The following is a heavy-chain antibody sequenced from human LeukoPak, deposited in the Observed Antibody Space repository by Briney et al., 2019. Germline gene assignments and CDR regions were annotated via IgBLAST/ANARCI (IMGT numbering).Heavy chain of an antibody. J-gene: IGHJ4*02. Sequence: ASVKVSCKASGYTFTGYYMHWVRQAPGQGLEWMGWINPNSGGTNYAQKFQGRVTMTRDTSISTAYMELTRLRSDDTAVYYCATTSHYVDIAATIPYGIYYFDYWGQGTLVTVSS. CDR3: ATTSHYVDIAATIPYGIYYFDY. D-gene: IGHD5-12*01. CDR1: GYTFTGYY. V-gene: IGHV1-2*02. CDR2: INPNSGGT.